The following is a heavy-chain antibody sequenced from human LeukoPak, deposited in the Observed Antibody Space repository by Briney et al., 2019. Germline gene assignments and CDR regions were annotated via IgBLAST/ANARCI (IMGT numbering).Heavy chain of an antibody. V-gene: IGHV3-7*04. J-gene: IGHJ4*02. CDR3: ATDRDGYRKNWYRFHY. Sequence: HPGGYLRLSCAASEFIFRNYWMIWVRQAPGKGLEWVANIKHDGTETNYVDSVKGRFTISRDNAKKSLYLQMNSLRAEDSAVYYCATDRDGYRKNWYRFHYWGQGTRVAVSS. D-gene: IGHD5-24*01. CDR2: IKHDGTET. CDR1: EFIFRNYW.